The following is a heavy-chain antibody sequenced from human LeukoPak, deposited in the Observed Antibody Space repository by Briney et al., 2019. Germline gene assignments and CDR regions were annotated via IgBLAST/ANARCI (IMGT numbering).Heavy chain of an antibody. CDR2: IIPIFGTA. D-gene: IGHD3-22*01. Sequence: ASVKVSCKASGGTFSSYAISWVRQAPGQGLEWMGGIIPIFGTANYAQKFQGRVTITTDESTSTAYMELSSLRSEDTAVYYCASYYYDSISFGWFDPWGQGTLVTVSS. V-gene: IGHV1-69*05. CDR1: GGTFSSYA. CDR3: ASYYYDSISFGWFDP. J-gene: IGHJ5*02.